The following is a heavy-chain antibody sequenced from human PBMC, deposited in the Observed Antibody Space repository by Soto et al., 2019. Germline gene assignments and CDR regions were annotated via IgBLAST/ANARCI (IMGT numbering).Heavy chain of an antibody. CDR2: IYYSGST. J-gene: IGHJ6*03. Sequence: QVQLQESGPGLVKPSQTLSLTCTVSGGSISSGGYYWSWMRQHPGKGLEWIGYIYYSGSTYYNPSLKSRVTISVDTSKNQFSLKLSSVTAADTAVYYCARDPNHGRGSDYYYMDVWGKGTTVTVSS. V-gene: IGHV4-31*03. D-gene: IGHD3-10*01. CDR1: GGSISSGGYY. CDR3: ARDPNHGRGSDYYYMDV.